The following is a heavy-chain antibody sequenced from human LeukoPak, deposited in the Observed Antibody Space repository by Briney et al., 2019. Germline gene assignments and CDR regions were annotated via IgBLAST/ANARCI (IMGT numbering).Heavy chain of an antibody. D-gene: IGHD5-18*01. CDR2: VSGSGGST. CDR1: GFTFSSYA. CDR3: ANGFFGVAGYSYGSGIVDI. Sequence: GGSLRLSCAASGFTFSSYAMSWVRQAPGKGLEWVSAVSGSGGSTYYADSVKGRFTISRDNSKNTLYLQMNSLRAEDTAVYYCANGFFGVAGYSYGSGIVDIWGQGTMVTVSS. V-gene: IGHV3-23*01. J-gene: IGHJ3*02.